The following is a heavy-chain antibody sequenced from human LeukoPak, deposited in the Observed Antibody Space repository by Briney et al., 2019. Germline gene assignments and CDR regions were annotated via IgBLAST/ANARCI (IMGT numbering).Heavy chain of an antibody. Sequence: GGSLRLSCAASGFTFSSSAMSWVRQAPGKGLEWVSAISNNGGYTYYADSVQGRFTISRDNSKSTLCLQMNSLRAEDTAVYYCAKASIWFGELLYTDYWGQGTLVTVSS. CDR2: ISNNGGYT. D-gene: IGHD3-10*01. J-gene: IGHJ4*02. CDR1: GFTFSSSA. V-gene: IGHV3-23*01. CDR3: AKASIWFGELLYTDY.